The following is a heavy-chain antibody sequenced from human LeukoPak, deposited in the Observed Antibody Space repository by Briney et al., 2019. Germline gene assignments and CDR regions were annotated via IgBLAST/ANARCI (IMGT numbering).Heavy chain of an antibody. CDR2: IYYSGST. V-gene: IGHV4-59*01. D-gene: IGHD3-22*01. Sequence: SETLSLTCTVSGGSISSYYWSWIRQPPGKGLEWIGYIYYSGSTNYNPSLKSRFTISVDTSKNQFSLKLSSVTAADTAVYYCARGGGNYYDSSGDNWFDPWGQGTLVTVSS. CDR3: ARGGGNYYDSSGDNWFDP. J-gene: IGHJ5*02. CDR1: GGSISSYY.